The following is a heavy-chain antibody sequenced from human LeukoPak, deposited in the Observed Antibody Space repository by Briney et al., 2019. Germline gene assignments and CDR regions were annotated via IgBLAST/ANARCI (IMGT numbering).Heavy chain of an antibody. J-gene: IGHJ4*02. CDR1: GYTFTAYA. CDR2: ITPSGGA. V-gene: IGHV1-2*02. Sequence: ASVKVSCESSGYTFTAYAVHWVRQAPGQGLEWMGWITPSGGANYAQRFQGRVTITRDTSMSTAYMDLNRLTSDDTAVYFCARDRNGDGFAHFDYWGQGTLVTVSS. CDR3: ARDRNGDGFAHFDY. D-gene: IGHD5-24*01.